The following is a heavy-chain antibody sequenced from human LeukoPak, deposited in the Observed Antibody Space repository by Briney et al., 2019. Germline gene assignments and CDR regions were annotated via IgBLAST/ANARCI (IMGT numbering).Heavy chain of an antibody. CDR3: AKDMTGHYYDSSGLDY. D-gene: IGHD3-22*01. J-gene: IGHJ4*02. V-gene: IGHV3-9*03. Sequence: GRSLRLSCAASGFTFDDYAMHWVRQAPGKGLEWVSGISWNSGSIGYADSVKGRFTISRDNAKNSLYLQMNSLRAEDMALYYCAKDMTGHYYDSSGLDYWGQGTLVTVSS. CDR2: ISWNSGSI. CDR1: GFTFDDYA.